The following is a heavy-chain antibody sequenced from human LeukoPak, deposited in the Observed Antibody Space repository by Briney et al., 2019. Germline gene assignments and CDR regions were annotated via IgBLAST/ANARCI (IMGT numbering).Heavy chain of an antibody. V-gene: IGHV3-15*01. Sequence: GGSLRLSCAASGSGFTFNNYWMHWVRQAPGKGLEWVGRIKSKTDGGTTDYAAPVKGRFTISRDDSKNTLYLQMNSLKTEDTAVYYCTTDPLDTAMPAWGQGTLVTVSS. D-gene: IGHD5-18*01. CDR3: TTDPLDTAMPA. CDR2: IKSKTDGGTT. J-gene: IGHJ4*02. CDR1: GSGFTFNNYW.